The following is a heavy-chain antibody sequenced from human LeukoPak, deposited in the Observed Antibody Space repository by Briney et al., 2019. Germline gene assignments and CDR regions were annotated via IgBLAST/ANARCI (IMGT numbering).Heavy chain of an antibody. D-gene: IGHD3-3*01. CDR3: AKDFRRRSAFDY. CDR2: ISGSGGST. CDR1: GFTFSSYA. V-gene: IGHV3-23*01. Sequence: PGGSLRLSCVASGFTFSSYAMSWVRQAPGKGLEWVSAISGSGGSTYYADSVKGRFTISRDNSKNTLYLQMNSLRAEDTAVYYCAKDFRRRSAFDYWGQGTLVTVSS. J-gene: IGHJ4*02.